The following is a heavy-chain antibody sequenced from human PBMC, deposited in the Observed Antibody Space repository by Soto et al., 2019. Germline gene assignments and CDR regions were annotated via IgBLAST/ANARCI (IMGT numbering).Heavy chain of an antibody. J-gene: IGHJ4*02. CDR3: ARDGSYCTNGVCFYYLDY. CDR2: IIPLFGKT. D-gene: IGHD2-8*01. CDR1: GGSLNNYA. Sequence: QMQLVQSGAEAKTPGSSVKVSYKASGGSLNNYAVSWVRQAPGQGLEWMGQIIPLFGKTDYARKLPGRVKLTADKYTNTADRELNSLRSEDTAMYFCARDGSYCTNGVCFYYLDYWGQGTLVTVSS. V-gene: IGHV1-69*06.